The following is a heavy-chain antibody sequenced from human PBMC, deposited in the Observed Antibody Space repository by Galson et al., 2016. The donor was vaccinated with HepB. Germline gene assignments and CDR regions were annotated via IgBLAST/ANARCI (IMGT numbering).Heavy chain of an antibody. D-gene: IGHD1-26*01. CDR2: INPSGTSR. V-gene: IGHV1-46*01. Sequence: SVKVSCKASGYTFTKYWMHWVRQAPGQGLEWMGVINPSGTSRGYAQKFQGRVTITADESTSTAYMELSSLRSEDTAVFYCARARLSYVGWYFDLWGRGTLVTVSS. J-gene: IGHJ2*01. CDR3: ARARLSYVGWYFDL. CDR1: GYTFTKYW.